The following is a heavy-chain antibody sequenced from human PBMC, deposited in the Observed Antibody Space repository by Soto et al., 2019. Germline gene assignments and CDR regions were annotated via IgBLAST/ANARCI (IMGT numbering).Heavy chain of an antibody. CDR1: GGTFSSYT. CDR3: ASLAVAAVAFEI. D-gene: IGHD6-19*01. V-gene: IGHV1-69*02. CDR2: IIPILGIA. Sequence: QVQLVQSGAEVKKPGSSVKVSCKASGGTFSSYTISWVRQAPGQGLEWMGRIIPILGIANYAQKLQGRVTITADKSTSTAYMELSSLRSEDTAVYYCASLAVAAVAFEIWGQGTMVTVSS. J-gene: IGHJ3*02.